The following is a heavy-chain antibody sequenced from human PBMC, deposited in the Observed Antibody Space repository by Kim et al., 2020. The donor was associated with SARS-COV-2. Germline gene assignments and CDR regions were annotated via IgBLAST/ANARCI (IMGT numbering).Heavy chain of an antibody. CDR2: INHSGST. D-gene: IGHD3-22*01. CDR1: GGSFSGYY. CDR3: ASGGERMVFTDYYDYGMDV. Sequence: SETLSLTCAVYGGSFSGYYWSWIRQPPGKGLEWIGEINHSGSTNYNPSLKSRVTISVDTSKNQFSLKLSSVTAAGTAEYFCASGGERMVFTDYYDYGMDVWGQGTPVTVSS. V-gene: IGHV4-34*01. J-gene: IGHJ6*02.